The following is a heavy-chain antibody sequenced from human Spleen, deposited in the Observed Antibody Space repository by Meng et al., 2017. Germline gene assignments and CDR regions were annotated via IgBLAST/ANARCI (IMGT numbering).Heavy chain of an antibody. Sequence: QLQLQESGSGLVKPPQTLSLTCAVSGGSISSGGYSWSWIRQPPGKGLEWIGYIYHSGSTFYNPSLKSRVTMSVDRSKNQSSLKLSSVTAADTAVYYCASYVSGTYRFDPWGQGTLVTVSS. D-gene: IGHD3-10*01. CDR2: IYHSGST. V-gene: IGHV4-30-2*01. CDR3: ASYVSGTYRFDP. CDR1: GGSISSGGYS. J-gene: IGHJ5*02.